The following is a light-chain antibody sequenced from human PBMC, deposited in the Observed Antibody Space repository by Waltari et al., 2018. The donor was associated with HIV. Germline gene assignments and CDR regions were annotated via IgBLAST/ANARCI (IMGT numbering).Light chain of an antibody. CDR2: DAS. Sequence: EIVLTQSPATLSLSPGERATLSCRASQSISTYLAWYQQTPGPAPRLLIYDASNRATGIPARFSGSGSGTDFTLTISSREPEDFAVYYCQQRSNWPIFTFGPGTKVDIK. V-gene: IGKV3-11*01. CDR1: QSISTY. J-gene: IGKJ3*01. CDR3: QQRSNWPIFT.